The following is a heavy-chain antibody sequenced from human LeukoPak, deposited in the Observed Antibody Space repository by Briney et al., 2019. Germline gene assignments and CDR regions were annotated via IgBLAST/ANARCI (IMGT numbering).Heavy chain of an antibody. CDR3: ASHIAVAGTPGSTFDY. CDR2: ISAYNGNT. CDR1: GYTFTSYG. V-gene: IGHV1-18*01. J-gene: IGHJ4*02. D-gene: IGHD6-19*01. Sequence: ASVTVSCKASGYTFTSYGISWVRQAPGQGLEWMGWISAYNGNTNYAQKLQGRVTMTTDTSTSTAYMELRSLRSDDTAVYYCASHIAVAGTPGSTFDYWGQGTLVAVSS.